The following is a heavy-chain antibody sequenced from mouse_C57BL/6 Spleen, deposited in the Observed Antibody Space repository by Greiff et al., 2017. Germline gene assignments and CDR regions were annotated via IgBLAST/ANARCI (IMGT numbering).Heavy chain of an antibody. V-gene: IGHV3-6*01. CDR3: ARDYGSSYGYVDV. Sequence: ESGPGLVKPSQSLSLTCSVTGYSITSGYYWNWIRQFPGNKLEWMGYISYDGSNNYNPSLKYRISITRDTSKNQFFLKLNSVTTEDTATYYCARDYGSSYGYVDVWGTGTTVTVSS. CDR2: ISYDGSN. D-gene: IGHD1-1*01. CDR1: GYSITSGYY. J-gene: IGHJ1*03.